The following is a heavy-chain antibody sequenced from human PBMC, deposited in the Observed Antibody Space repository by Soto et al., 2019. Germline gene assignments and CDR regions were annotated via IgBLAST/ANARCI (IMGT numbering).Heavy chain of an antibody. V-gene: IGHV2-5*02. CDR3: AHRMYYYDSSGPRNWFAP. CDR1: GFSLSTSGVG. Sequence: SGPTLVNPTQTLTLTCTFSGFSLSTSGVGVGWIRQPPGKALEWLALIYWDDDKRYSPSLKSRLTITKDTSKNQVVLTMTNMDPVDTATYYCAHRMYYYDSSGPRNWFAPWGQGTLVTVSS. CDR2: IYWDDDK. D-gene: IGHD3-22*01. J-gene: IGHJ5*02.